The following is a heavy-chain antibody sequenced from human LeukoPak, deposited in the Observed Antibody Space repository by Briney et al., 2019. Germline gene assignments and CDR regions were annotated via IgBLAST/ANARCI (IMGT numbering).Heavy chain of an antibody. CDR2: IRYDGSNK. J-gene: IGHJ4*02. CDR3: TTDPPIDVPAANRVDY. CDR1: GFTFSSYG. V-gene: IGHV3-30*02. Sequence: GGSLRLSCAASGFTFSSYGMHWVRQAPGKGLEWVAFIRYDGSNKYYADSVKGRFTISRDNSKNTLYLQMNSLRAEDTAVYYCTTDPPIDVPAANRVDYWGQGTLVTVSS. D-gene: IGHD2-2*01.